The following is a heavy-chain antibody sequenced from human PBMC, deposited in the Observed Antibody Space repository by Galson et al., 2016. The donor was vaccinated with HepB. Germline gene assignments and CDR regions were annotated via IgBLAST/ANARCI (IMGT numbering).Heavy chain of an antibody. J-gene: IGHJ4*02. CDR1: GFPFSKYW. V-gene: IGHV3-74*01. D-gene: IGHD6-13*01. CDR3: TRVHREGIAAAGFQI. Sequence: SLRLSCAASGFPFSKYWTHWVRQAPGKGLVWVSRINTDGSSTTYADSVKGRFTISRDNAKNTLYLQMNSLRAEDTALYYCTRVHREGIAAAGFQIWGQGTLVTVSS. CDR2: INTDGSST.